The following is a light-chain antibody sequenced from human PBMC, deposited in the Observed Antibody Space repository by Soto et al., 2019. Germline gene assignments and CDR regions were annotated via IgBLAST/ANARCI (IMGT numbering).Light chain of an antibody. CDR2: KAS. Sequence: DIQMTQSPSTLAASVGDRVNITCRASQSISNFLAWYQQKPGKAPNLLIYKASSLESGVPSRFSGSGFGTEFSLTISSLQPDDFATYYCQQYNSYWTFGQGTKVEIK. CDR3: QQYNSYWT. V-gene: IGKV1-5*03. J-gene: IGKJ1*01. CDR1: QSISNF.